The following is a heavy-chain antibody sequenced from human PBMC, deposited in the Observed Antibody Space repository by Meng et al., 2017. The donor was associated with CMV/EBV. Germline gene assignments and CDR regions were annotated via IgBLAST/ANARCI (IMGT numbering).Heavy chain of an antibody. CDR1: GFTFSSYS. Sequence: SCAASGFTFSSYSMNWVRQAPGKGLEWVSSISSSSSYIYYADSVKGRFTISRDNAKNSLYLQMNSLRAEDTAVYYCARAYQLRRPGGGDYWGQGTLVTVSS. D-gene: IGHD3-16*01. CDR3: ARAYQLRRPGGGDY. V-gene: IGHV3-21*01. CDR2: ISSSSSYI. J-gene: IGHJ4*02.